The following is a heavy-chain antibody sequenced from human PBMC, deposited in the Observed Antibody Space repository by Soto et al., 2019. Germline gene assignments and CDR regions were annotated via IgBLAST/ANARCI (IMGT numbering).Heavy chain of an antibody. Sequence: QVQLVESGGGVVQPGRSLRLSCAASGFTFSSYGMHWVRQAPGTGLEWVAVIWYDGSNKYYADSVKGRFTISRDNSKNTLYLQMNSLRAEDTAVYYCARDKRSYYYGMDVWGQGTTVTVSS. CDR3: ARDKRSYYYGMDV. CDR2: IWYDGSNK. CDR1: GFTFSSYG. J-gene: IGHJ6*02. V-gene: IGHV3-33*01.